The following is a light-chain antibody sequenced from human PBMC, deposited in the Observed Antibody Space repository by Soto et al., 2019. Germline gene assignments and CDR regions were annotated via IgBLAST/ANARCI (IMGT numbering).Light chain of an antibody. V-gene: IGKV3-20*01. CDR3: QQYGSSAGT. Sequence: EIVLTQSPGTLSLSPGERATLSCRASQSLGDNYLAWYQQRPGQAPRLLIYGASSRATGIPDRFSASGSRTDFTLTITRLEPEDFAVYYCQQYGSSAGTFGPGIKVDIK. CDR2: GAS. CDR1: QSLGDNY. J-gene: IGKJ3*01.